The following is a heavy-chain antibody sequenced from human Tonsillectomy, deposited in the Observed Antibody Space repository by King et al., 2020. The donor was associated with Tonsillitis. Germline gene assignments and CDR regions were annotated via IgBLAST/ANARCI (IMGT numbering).Heavy chain of an antibody. V-gene: IGHV3-20*04. CDR2: INWNGGST. Sequence: VQLVESRGGVVRPGGSLRLSCAASGFTFDDYGMSWVRQAPGKGLEWGSGINWNGGSTGYADSVKGRFTISRDNAKNSLYLQMNSLRAEDTALYYCARPRGYYYDSSGDGYFDLWGRGTLVTVSS. CDR1: GFTFDDYG. D-gene: IGHD3-22*01. CDR3: ARPRGYYYDSSGDGYFDL. J-gene: IGHJ2*01.